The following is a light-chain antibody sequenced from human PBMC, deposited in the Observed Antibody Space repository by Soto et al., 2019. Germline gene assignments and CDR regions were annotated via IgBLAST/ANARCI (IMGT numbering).Light chain of an antibody. V-gene: IGKV3-15*01. CDR1: QSISHD. CDR3: QQYNRWPLT. CDR2: RAS. J-gene: IGKJ4*01. Sequence: DIVMTQSPATLSVSPGERASLSCRASQSISHDLAWYQQIPGRAPRFLIYRASARATGIPDRFSGSGSETEFTLTISSLQSEDFAVYYCQQYNRWPLTFGGGTKVEIK.